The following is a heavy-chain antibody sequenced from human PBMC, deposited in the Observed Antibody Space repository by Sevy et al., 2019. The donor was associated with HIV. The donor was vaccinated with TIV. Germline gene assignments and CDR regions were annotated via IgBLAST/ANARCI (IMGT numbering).Heavy chain of an antibody. CDR1: GFTFSDYY. D-gene: IGHD3-22*01. Sequence: GGSLRLSCAASGFTFSDYYMSWLRQAPGMGLEWVTYISSDGNNMFYADSVKGRFTISRDNAQKSLFLQMNSLRADDTAVYYCARDRRGDSSGSYYWYFDLWGRGTLVTVSS. V-gene: IGHV3-11*01. CDR2: ISSDGNNM. J-gene: IGHJ2*01. CDR3: ARDRRGDSSGSYYWYFDL.